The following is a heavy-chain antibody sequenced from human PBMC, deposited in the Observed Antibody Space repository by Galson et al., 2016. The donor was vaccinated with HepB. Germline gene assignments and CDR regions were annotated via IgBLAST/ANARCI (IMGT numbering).Heavy chain of an antibody. CDR3: ARSPQWLEHFDY. V-gene: IGHV1-46*01. D-gene: IGHD6-19*01. Sequence: SVKVSCKASGHTFTNYYMHWVRQAPRQGLQWMGIINPTGSSTSYAQKFQGRVTLTRDTSTSTVYMELSSLRSEDTAVYYCARSPQWLEHFDYWGQGTLVTVSS. J-gene: IGHJ4*02. CDR1: GHTFTNYY. CDR2: INPTGSST.